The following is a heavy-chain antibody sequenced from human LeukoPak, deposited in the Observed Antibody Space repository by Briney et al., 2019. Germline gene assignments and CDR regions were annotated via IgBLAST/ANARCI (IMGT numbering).Heavy chain of an antibody. CDR1: GFIFSSYS. CDR3: ARDSTTRTMIFGVVTITAFDI. V-gene: IGHV3-21*01. Sequence: PGGSLRLSCVVSGFIFSSYSMNWVRQAPGKGLEWVSSISSSSSYMYYADSVKGRFTISRDDAKNSLYLQMNTLRAEDTAMYYCARDSTTRTMIFGVVTITAFDIWGQGTMVTVSS. D-gene: IGHD3-3*01. J-gene: IGHJ3*02. CDR2: ISSSSSYM.